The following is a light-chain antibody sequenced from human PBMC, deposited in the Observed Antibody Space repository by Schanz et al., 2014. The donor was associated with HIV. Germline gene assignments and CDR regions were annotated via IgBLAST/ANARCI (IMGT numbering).Light chain of an antibody. CDR2: GNS. V-gene: IGLV1-44*01. Sequence: QSVLTQAPSASGTPGQRVTLSCSGSSSNIGSNTVNWYQHLPGTAPQLLIYGNSNRPSGVPDRFSGSKSGTSVSLAITGLQAEDEADYYCLSYDKSPSGPYVFGTGTKLTVL. J-gene: IGLJ1*01. CDR3: LSYDKSPSGPYV. CDR1: SSNIGSNT.